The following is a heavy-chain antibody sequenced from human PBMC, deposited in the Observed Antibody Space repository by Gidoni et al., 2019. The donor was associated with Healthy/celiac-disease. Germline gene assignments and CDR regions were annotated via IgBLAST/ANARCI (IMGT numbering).Heavy chain of an antibody. CDR1: GGSFSGYY. V-gene: IGHV4-34*01. CDR3: ARVRSYGSGSKTTKGNYYYYMDV. Sequence: QVQLQQWGAGLLKPSETLSLTCAVYGGSFSGYYWSWIRQPPGKGLEWIGEINHSGSTNYNPSLKSRVTISVDTSKNQFSLKLSSVTAADTAVYYCARVRSYGSGSKTTKGNYYYYMDVWGKGTTVTVSS. CDR2: INHSGST. J-gene: IGHJ6*03. D-gene: IGHD3-10*01.